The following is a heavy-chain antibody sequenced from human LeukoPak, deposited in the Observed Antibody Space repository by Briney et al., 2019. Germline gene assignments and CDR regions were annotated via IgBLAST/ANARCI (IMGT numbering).Heavy chain of an antibody. V-gene: IGHV4-30-2*01. CDR1: GGSISSGGYS. CDR2: TYHSGST. D-gene: IGHD5-24*01. J-gene: IGHJ4*02. CDR3: ARGSREMATTRRVFYFDY. Sequence: PSETLSLTCAVSGGSISSGGYSWRWIRQPPGKGLEWIGYTYHSGSTYYNPSLKSRVTISVDRSKNQFSLKLSSVTAADTAVYYCARGSREMATTRRVFYFDYWGQGTLVTVSS.